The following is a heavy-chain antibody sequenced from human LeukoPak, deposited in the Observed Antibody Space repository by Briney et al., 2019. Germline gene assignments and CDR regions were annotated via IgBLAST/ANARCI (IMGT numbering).Heavy chain of an antibody. Sequence: ASVKVSCKAFGYTFTSYYMHWVRQAPGQGLEWMGIINPSGGSTSYAEEFQGRLTMTRDTSTSTVHMELSSLRSEDTAVYYCVRTNYHDGSGFYDYWGQGTLVTVSS. CDR3: VRTNYHDGSGFYDY. CDR2: INPSGGST. D-gene: IGHD3-22*01. CDR1: GYTFTSYY. V-gene: IGHV1-46*01. J-gene: IGHJ4*02.